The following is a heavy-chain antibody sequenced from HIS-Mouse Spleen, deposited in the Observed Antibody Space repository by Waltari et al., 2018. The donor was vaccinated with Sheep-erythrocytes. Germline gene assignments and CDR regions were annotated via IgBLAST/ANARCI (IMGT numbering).Heavy chain of an antibody. V-gene: IGHV4-39*07. J-gene: IGHJ3*02. CDR2: IYYSGST. CDR3: ARESGAGSYKDVRDAFDI. Sequence: QLQLQESGPGLVKPSETLSLTCTGSGGSISSSSYYWVWIRQPPGMWLEWIGRIYYSGSTCYIPSLMSQVTISVDTSKDQFSLQLSSVTAADPSVYYCARESGAGSYKDVRDAFDIWGQGTMVSASS. CDR1: GGSISSSSYY. D-gene: IGHD1-26*01.